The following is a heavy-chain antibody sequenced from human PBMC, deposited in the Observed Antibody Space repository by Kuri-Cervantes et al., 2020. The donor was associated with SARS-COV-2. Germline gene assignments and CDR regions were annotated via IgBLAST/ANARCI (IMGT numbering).Heavy chain of an antibody. CDR1: DYSISSAYY. CDR2: IFHTGNT. J-gene: IGHJ5*02. V-gene: IGHV4-38-2*01. D-gene: IGHD3-22*01. CDR3: ASSPNYYDSSGYVGWFDP. Sequence: SETLSLTCVVSDYSISSAYYWGWIRQPPGKGLEWIGNIFHTGNTYYNPSLKSRVTISGDTSKNQVSLKLSSVTAADTAVYYCASSPNYYDSSGYVGWFDPWGQGTLVTVSS.